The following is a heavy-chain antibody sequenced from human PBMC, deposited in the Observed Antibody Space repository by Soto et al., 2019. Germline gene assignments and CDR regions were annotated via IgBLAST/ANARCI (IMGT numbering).Heavy chain of an antibody. CDR2: ISSSSTI. CDR3: ARDSLLYSSGWYTHGDAFDI. CDR1: GFTFSSYS. Sequence: GGSLRLSCAASGFTFSSYSMNWVRQAPGKGLEWVSYISSSSTIYYADSVRGRFTISRDNAKNSLYLQMNSLRAEDTAVYYCARDSLLYSSGWYTHGDAFDIWGQGTMVTVSS. J-gene: IGHJ3*02. V-gene: IGHV3-48*04. D-gene: IGHD6-19*01.